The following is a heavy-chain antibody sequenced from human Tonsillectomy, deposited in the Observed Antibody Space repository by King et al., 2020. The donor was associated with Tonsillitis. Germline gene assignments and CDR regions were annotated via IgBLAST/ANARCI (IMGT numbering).Heavy chain of an antibody. CDR3: ARCSVIYDILTGYQLQNWFDP. D-gene: IGHD3-9*01. Sequence: VQLQESGPGLVKPSETLSLTCTVSGYSISSGYYWGWIRQPPGKGLEWIGSIYHSGSTYYNPSLKSRVTISVDTSKNQFSLKLSSVTAADPAVYYCARCSVIYDILTGYQLQNWFDPWGQGTLVTVSS. J-gene: IGHJ5*02. CDR2: IYHSGST. CDR1: GYSISSGYY. V-gene: IGHV4-38-2*02.